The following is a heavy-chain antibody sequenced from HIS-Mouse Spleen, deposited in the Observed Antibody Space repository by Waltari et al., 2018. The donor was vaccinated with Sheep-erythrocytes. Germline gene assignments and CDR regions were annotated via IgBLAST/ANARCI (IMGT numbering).Heavy chain of an antibody. V-gene: IGHV1-69*04. Sequence: QVQLVQSGAEVKKPGSSVKVSCKASGGTFSSYAISWVRQAPGQGLEWMGRIIRSLGRANYEKKCQGRVTITADKATSTAYMELSSLRSEDTAVYYCAQTGATTPHFDYWGQGTLVTVSS. CDR1: GGTFSSYA. J-gene: IGHJ4*02. CDR2: IIRSLGRA. CDR3: AQTGATTPHFDY. D-gene: IGHD1-26*01.